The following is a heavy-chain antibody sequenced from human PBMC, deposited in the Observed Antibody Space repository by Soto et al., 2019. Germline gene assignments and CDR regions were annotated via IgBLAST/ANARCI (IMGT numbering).Heavy chain of an antibody. CDR3: GRGKATFDP. CDR2: INTANGDT. V-gene: IGHV1-3*04. CDR1: GYTFTNYA. J-gene: IGHJ5*02. Sequence: QIQLVQSGAEMKKPGASVKVSCKASGYTFTNYAMHWVRQAPGQSLEWMGRINTANGDTIYSQNFQGRVTITRDASARTVYLELSSLRFEDSAVYYCGRGKATFDPWGQGTLVTVSS.